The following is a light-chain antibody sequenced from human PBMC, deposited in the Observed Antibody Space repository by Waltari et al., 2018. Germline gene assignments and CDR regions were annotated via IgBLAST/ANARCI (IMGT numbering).Light chain of an antibody. J-gene: IGLJ2*01. CDR3: CSQSSYNGVI. Sequence: SAVSQPASVAGSPLQSNTSPRPRRSRSDRGDYCASWYHDHPGQAPKVIIYDVNNRPSGVSDRFSGSKSGNTASLTISGLQAEDEANYYCCSQSSYNGVIFGGGTKLTVL. V-gene: IGLV2-14*03. CDR1: SRSDRGDYC. CDR2: DVN.